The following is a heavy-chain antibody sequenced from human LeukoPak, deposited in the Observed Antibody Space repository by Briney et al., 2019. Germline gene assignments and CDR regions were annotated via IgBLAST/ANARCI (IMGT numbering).Heavy chain of an antibody. V-gene: IGHV4-4*07. CDR3: ARESEWELGGGDY. CDR1: GGSFSDYY. Sequence: SETLSLTCAVYGGSFSDYYWSWIRQSPGKGLEWIGRIYTSGSTNYNPSLKSRVTMSVDTSKNQFSLKLSSVTAADTAVYYCARESEWELGGGDYWGQGTLVTVSS. J-gene: IGHJ4*02. CDR2: IYTSGST. D-gene: IGHD1-26*01.